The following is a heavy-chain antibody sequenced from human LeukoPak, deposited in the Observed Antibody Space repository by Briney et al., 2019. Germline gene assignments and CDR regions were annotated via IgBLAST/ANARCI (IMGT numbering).Heavy chain of an antibody. CDR2: INSDGSST. V-gene: IGHV3-74*01. D-gene: IGHD2-2*01. CDR3: ARETLYCSSTSCYYNWFDP. CDR1: GFTFDDYG. Sequence: GSLRLSCAASGFTFDDYGMSWVRQAPGKGLVWVSRINSDGSSTSYADSVKGRFTISRDNAKNTLYLQMNSLRAEDTAVYYCARETLYCSSTSCYYNWFDPWGQGTLVTVSS. J-gene: IGHJ5*02.